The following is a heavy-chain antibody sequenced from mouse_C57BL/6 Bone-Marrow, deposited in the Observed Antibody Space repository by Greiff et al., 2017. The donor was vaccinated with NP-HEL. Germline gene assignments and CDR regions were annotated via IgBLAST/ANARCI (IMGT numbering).Heavy chain of an antibody. D-gene: IGHD2-3*01. CDR1: GYTFTSYW. V-gene: IGHV1-53*01. CDR3: ARDGYFFYWYFDV. CDR2: INPSNGGT. Sequence: QVQLQQPGTELVKPGASVKLSCKASGYTFTSYWMHWVKQRPGQGLEWIGNINPSNGGTNYNEKFKSKATLTVDKSSSTAYMQLSSLTSEDSAVYHCARDGYFFYWYFDVWGTGTTVTVSS. J-gene: IGHJ1*03.